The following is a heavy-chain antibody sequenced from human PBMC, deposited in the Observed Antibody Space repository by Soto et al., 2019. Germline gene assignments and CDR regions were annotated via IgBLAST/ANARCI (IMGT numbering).Heavy chain of an antibody. D-gene: IGHD3-16*01. Sequence: ASVKVSCKASGGTFSSYAISWVRQAPGQGLEWMGGIIPIFGTANYAHKFQGRVTITADESTSTAYMELSSLRSEDTAVYYCARVPRGGFYGMDVWGQGTTVTVSS. J-gene: IGHJ6*02. CDR1: GGTFSSYA. V-gene: IGHV1-69*13. CDR2: IIPIFGTA. CDR3: ARVPRGGFYGMDV.